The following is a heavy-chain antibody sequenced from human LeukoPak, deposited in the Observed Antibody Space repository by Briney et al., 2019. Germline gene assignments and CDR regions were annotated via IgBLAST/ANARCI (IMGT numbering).Heavy chain of an antibody. CDR2: INPNSGGT. CDR1: GYTFTDYY. D-gene: IGHD5-24*01. CDR3: ARIGYNHYFDY. V-gene: IGHV1-2*02. Sequence: ASVKVSCKASGYTFTDYYLHWVRQGPGQGREWMGWINPNSGGTNYAQTFQGRVTMTRDTSITTAYLELSRLRSDDTAVYYCARIGYNHYFDYWGQGTLVTVSS. J-gene: IGHJ4*02.